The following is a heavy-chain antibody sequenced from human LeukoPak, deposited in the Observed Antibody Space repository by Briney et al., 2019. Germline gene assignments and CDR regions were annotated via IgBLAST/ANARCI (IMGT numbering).Heavy chain of an antibody. CDR1: GFTFNNYA. J-gene: IGHJ3*02. D-gene: IGHD3-10*01. CDR3: AKRGDGGAFDI. Sequence: GGSLRLSCAASGFTFNNYAMSWVRQAPGKGLEWVSGISVNGDSTYLADSVKGRFTISRDNSKNTLYLQMNSLRAEDTAIYYCAKRGDGGAFDIWGQGTMVSVSS. V-gene: IGHV3-23*01. CDR2: ISVNGDST.